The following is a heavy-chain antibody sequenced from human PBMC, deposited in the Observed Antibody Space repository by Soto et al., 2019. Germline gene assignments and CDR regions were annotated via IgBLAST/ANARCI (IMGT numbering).Heavy chain of an antibody. D-gene: IGHD3-3*01. CDR1: GFTFSNAW. V-gene: IGHV3-15*01. CDR2: IKSKTDGGTT. CDR3: SRLTYYDFWSGYFLDAFDI. Sequence: GGSLRLSCAASGFTFSNAWMSWVRQAPGKGLKWVGRIKSKTDGGTTDYDAPVKGRFTISRDDSKNTLYLQMNRLKTEDTAVYYCSRLTYYDFWSGYFLDAFDIWGQGTMVTVSS. J-gene: IGHJ3*02.